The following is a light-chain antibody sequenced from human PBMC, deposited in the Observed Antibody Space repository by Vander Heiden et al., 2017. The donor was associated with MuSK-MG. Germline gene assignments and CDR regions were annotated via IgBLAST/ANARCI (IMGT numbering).Light chain of an antibody. J-gene: IGLJ3*02. V-gene: IGLV2-11*01. CDR1: SSDVGGYNF. CDR3: CSYAGTSSWV. Sequence: QSALPQPRSVSGSPGPSVTISCTGTSSDVGGYNFVSWYQQHPGKAPKLMIYDVSRRPPGVPDRFSGSKSGDTASLTIFGLQADDEAHYYCCSYAGTSSWVFGGGTKLTVL. CDR2: DVS.